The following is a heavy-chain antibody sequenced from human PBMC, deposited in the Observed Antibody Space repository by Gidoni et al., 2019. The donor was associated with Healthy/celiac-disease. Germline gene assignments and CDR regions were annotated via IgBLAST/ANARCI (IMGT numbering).Heavy chain of an antibody. CDR2: ISGSGGST. D-gene: IGHD3-22*01. CDR3: ASGPLIVGRSSHYYYGMDV. CDR1: GFTFSSYA. Sequence: EVQLLESGGGLVQPGGSLRLSCAASGFTFSSYAMSWVRQAPGKGLEWVSAISGSGGSTYYADSVKGRLTISRDNSKNTLYLQMNSLRAEDKAVYYCASGPLIVGRSSHYYYGMDVWGQGTTVTVSS. J-gene: IGHJ6*02. V-gene: IGHV3-23*01.